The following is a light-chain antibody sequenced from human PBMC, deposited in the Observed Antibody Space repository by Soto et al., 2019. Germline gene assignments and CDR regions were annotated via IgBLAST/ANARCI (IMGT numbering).Light chain of an antibody. CDR2: WAS. V-gene: IGKV4-1*01. CDR3: QQGIT. Sequence: DIVMTQSPDSLAVSLGDRATINCKSSQSVLYSSNNKNYLAWYQQKPGQPPKLLIYWASTRESGVPDRFSGSGSGTDFTLTISSLQAEDVAVYYCQQGITFGQGTRLEIK. CDR1: QSVLYSSNNKNY. J-gene: IGKJ5*01.